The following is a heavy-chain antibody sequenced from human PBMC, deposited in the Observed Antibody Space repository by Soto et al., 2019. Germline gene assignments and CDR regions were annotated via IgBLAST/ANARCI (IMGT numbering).Heavy chain of an antibody. D-gene: IGHD5-12*01. Sequence: SETLSLTCTVSGGSISSYYWSWIRQPPGKGLEWIGYIYYSGSTNYNPSLKSRVTISVDTSKNQFSLKLSSVTAAGTAVYYCARGRYSGYSGRGYYYYYGMDVWGQGTTVTVSS. CDR1: GGSISSYY. CDR3: ARGRYSGYSGRGYYYYYGMDV. V-gene: IGHV4-59*01. CDR2: IYYSGST. J-gene: IGHJ6*02.